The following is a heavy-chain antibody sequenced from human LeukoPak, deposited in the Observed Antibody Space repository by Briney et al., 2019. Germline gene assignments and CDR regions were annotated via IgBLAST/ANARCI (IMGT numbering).Heavy chain of an antibody. CDR3: ASMNWNYYFDY. Sequence: GWSLRLSCAASGFTFSSYEMDWVPQAPGKGLEWVSYISSSGSTIYYADSVKGRFTISRDNAKNSLYLQMNSLRAEDTAVYYCASMNWNYYFDYWGQGTLVTVSS. V-gene: IGHV3-48*03. CDR2: ISSSGSTI. D-gene: IGHD1-7*01. J-gene: IGHJ4*02. CDR1: GFTFSSYE.